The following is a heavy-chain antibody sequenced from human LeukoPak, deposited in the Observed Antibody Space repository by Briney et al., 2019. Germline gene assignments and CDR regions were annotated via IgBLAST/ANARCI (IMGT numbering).Heavy chain of an antibody. Sequence: GGPLRLSCAASGFTFSSYGMHWVRQAPGKGLEWVAVISYDGSNKYYADSVKGRFTISRDNSKNTLYLQMNSLRAEDTAVYYCAKASPNWGFDYWGQGTLVTVSS. CDR2: ISYDGSNK. J-gene: IGHJ4*02. V-gene: IGHV3-30*18. CDR1: GFTFSSYG. D-gene: IGHD7-27*01. CDR3: AKASPNWGFDY.